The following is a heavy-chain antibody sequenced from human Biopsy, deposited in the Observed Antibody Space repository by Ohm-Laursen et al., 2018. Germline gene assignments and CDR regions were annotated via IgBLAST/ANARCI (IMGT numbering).Heavy chain of an antibody. CDR1: GGSISSYY. CDR3: ARHAPSYSGSYWRYFDL. CDR2: IYYTGST. V-gene: IGHV4-59*08. J-gene: IGHJ2*01. D-gene: IGHD1-26*01. Sequence: SETLSLTCTVSGGSISSYYWSWIRQPPGKGPEWIGYIYYTGSTDYNPSLKSRVTISVDTSMNHLSLRLTPVTAADTAVYYCARHAPSYSGSYWRYFDLWGRGTLVTVSS.